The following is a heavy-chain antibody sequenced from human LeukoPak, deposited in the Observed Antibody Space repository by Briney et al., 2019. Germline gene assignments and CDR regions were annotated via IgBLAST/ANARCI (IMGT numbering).Heavy chain of an antibody. Sequence: PSETLSLTCTVSGGSISSYYWSWIRQPAGKGLEWIGRIYTSGSTNYNPSLKSRVTMSVDTSKNQLSLKLSSVTAADTAVYYCAREGASAYCGGDCYYYYYYYYMDVWGKGTTVTVSS. CDR3: AREGASAYCGGDCYYYYYYYYMDV. D-gene: IGHD2-21*02. V-gene: IGHV4-4*07. CDR1: GGSISSYY. CDR2: IYTSGST. J-gene: IGHJ6*03.